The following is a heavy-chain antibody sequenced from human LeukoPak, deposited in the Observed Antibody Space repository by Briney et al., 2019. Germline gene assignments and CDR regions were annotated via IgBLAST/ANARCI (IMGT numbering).Heavy chain of an antibody. V-gene: IGHV1-46*01. CDR1: GYTFIDYY. D-gene: IGHD2-21*02. CDR3: ARVRTYCGGDCYFDY. J-gene: IGHJ4*02. CDR2: INPSGGST. Sequence: ASVKVSCKASGYTFIDYYMHWVRQAPGQGPEWMGIINPSGGSTSYAQKFQGRVTMTRDMSTSTVYMELSSLRSEDTAVYYCARVRTYCGGDCYFDYWGQGTLVTVSS.